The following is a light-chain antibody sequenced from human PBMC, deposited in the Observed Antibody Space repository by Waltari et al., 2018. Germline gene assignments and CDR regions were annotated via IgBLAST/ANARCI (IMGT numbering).Light chain of an antibody. CDR3: QQYNRYAYT. CDR1: QSISSR. V-gene: IGKV1-5*03. CDR2: KAS. J-gene: IGKJ2*01. Sequence: DIQMTQSPSTLSASVGDRVTITCRASQSISSRLAWYRQKPGKAPKLLIHKASSLESGCPSRFSGSGSGTEFTLTSSSLQPDDFATYYCQQYNRYAYTFGQGTKLEIK.